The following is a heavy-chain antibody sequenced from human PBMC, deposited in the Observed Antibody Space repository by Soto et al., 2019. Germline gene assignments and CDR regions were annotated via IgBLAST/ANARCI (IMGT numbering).Heavy chain of an antibody. J-gene: IGHJ6*04. V-gene: IGHV3-23*01. CDR1: GFTFSSYA. D-gene: IGHD3-10*01. CDR3: AKDSYYYGSGSLDV. CDR2: ISGSGGST. Sequence: WGSLRLSCAASGFTFSSYAMSWVRQAPGKGLEWVSAISGSGGSTYYADSVKGRFTISRDNSKNTLYLQMNSLRAEDTAVYYCAKDSYYYGSGSLDVWGKGTTVTVSS.